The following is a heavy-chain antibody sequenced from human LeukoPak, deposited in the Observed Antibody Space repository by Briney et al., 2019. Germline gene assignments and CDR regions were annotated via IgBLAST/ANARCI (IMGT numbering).Heavy chain of an antibody. CDR2: IYYSGSN. CDR1: GGSIRSYY. Sequence: SETLSLTCAVSGGSIRSYYWSWIRQPPGKGLEWIGSIYYSGSNYYNPSLKSRVTISVDTSKNQFSLKLSSVTAADTAVYYCARSSRNVLLWFGDRFDPWGQGTLVTVSS. D-gene: IGHD3-10*01. J-gene: IGHJ5*02. V-gene: IGHV4-59*05. CDR3: ARSSRNVLLWFGDRFDP.